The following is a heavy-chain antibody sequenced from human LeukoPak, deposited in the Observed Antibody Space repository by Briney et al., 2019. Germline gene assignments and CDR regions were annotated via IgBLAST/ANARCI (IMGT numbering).Heavy chain of an antibody. CDR3: ARPYYYDSRIDP. Sequence: SETLSLTCTVSGGSISSYYWSWIRQPPGKGLEWIGYIYYSGSTNYNPSLKSRVTISVDTSKNQFSLKLSSVTAADTAVYYCARPYYYDSRIDPWGQGTLVTVSS. V-gene: IGHV4-59*08. J-gene: IGHJ5*02. D-gene: IGHD3-22*01. CDR1: GGSISSYY. CDR2: IYYSGST.